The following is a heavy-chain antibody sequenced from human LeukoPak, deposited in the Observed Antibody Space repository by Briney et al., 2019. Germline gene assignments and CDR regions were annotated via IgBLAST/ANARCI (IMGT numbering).Heavy chain of an antibody. CDR3: ARHDLLSPPYSGSSNAFDI. CDR2: IYTSGST. J-gene: IGHJ3*02. V-gene: IGHV4-59*10. Sequence: SETLSLTCAVYGGSFSVYYWNWIRQPAGKGLEWIGRIYTSGSTNYNPSLKSRVTISVDTSKNQFSLKLSSVTAADTAVYYCARHDLLSPPYSGSSNAFDIWGQGTMVIVSS. CDR1: GGSFSVYY. D-gene: IGHD1-26*01.